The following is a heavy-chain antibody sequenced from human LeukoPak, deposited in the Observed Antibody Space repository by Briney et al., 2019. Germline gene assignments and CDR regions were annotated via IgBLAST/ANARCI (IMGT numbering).Heavy chain of an antibody. CDR1: GFTVSSNY. V-gene: IGHV3-66*01. J-gene: IGHJ5*02. D-gene: IGHD3-16*01. CDR2: IYSGGST. Sequence: GGSVRLPCAASGFTVSSNYMSWVRQAPGKGWEWVSFIYSGGSTYYADSVKGRFTVSSDNSKNTLYLQMNSLRAVDTAVYYCARGAGGLARNNWFDPWGQGTMVTVSS. CDR3: ARGAGGLARNNWFDP.